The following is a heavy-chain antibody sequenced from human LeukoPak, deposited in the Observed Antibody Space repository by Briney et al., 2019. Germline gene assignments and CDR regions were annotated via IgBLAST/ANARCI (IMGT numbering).Heavy chain of an antibody. J-gene: IGHJ5*02. CDR3: AKNYGDYANWFDP. Sequence: SETLSLTCTVSGGSISSYYWCWIPQPPGKGLEWIGYIYYSGSTNYNPSLKSRVTISVDTSKNQFSLKLSSVTAADTAVYYCAKNYGDYANWFDPWGQGTLVTVSS. D-gene: IGHD4-17*01. V-gene: IGHV4-59*01. CDR1: GGSISSYY. CDR2: IYYSGST.